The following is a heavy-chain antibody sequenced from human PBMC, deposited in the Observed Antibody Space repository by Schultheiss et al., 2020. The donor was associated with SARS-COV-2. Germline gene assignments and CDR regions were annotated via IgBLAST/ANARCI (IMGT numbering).Heavy chain of an antibody. D-gene: IGHD6-13*01. J-gene: IGHJ4*02. CDR2: ISSSSSYI. CDR3: ARVTASGYSSSWPDY. CDR1: GFTVDSNF. Sequence: GGSLRLSCAASGFTVDSNFVTWVRQAPGKGLEWVSSISSSSSYIYYADSVKGRFTISRDNAKNSLYLQMNSLRAEDTAVYYCARVTASGYSSSWPDYWGQGTLVTVSS. V-gene: IGHV3-21*01.